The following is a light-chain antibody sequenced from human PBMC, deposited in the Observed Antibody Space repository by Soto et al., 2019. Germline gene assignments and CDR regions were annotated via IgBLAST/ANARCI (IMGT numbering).Light chain of an antibody. CDR3: QQYNNWWT. Sequence: EIAMTQSPATLSLSPGERATLSCRASESVSTNLAWYQQKAGQAPRLLIYGASTRATGIPARFSGSGSGTDFTLTISRLEPEDFAVYYCQQYNNWWTFGQGTKVDI. J-gene: IGKJ1*01. V-gene: IGKV3-15*01. CDR2: GAS. CDR1: ESVSTN.